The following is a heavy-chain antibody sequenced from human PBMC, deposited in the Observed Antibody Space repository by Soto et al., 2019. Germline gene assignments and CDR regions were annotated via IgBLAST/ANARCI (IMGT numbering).Heavy chain of an antibody. CDR1: GGSISSYY. CDR2: IYTSGST. Sequence: PSETLSLTCTVSGGSISSYYWSWIRQPAGKGLEWIGRIYTSGSTNYNPSLKSRVTMSVDTSKNQFSLKLSSVTAADTAVYYCARGRRGFWSGYYGRNYYGMDVWGQGTTVTVSS. V-gene: IGHV4-4*07. CDR3: ARGRRGFWSGYYGRNYYGMDV. D-gene: IGHD3-3*01. J-gene: IGHJ6*02.